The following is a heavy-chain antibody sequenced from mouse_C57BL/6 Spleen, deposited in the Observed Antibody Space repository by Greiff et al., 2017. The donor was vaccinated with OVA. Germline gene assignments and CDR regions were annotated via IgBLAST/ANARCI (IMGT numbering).Heavy chain of an antibody. CDR3: ARGEDGYYAWFAY. Sequence: ESGPGMVKPSQSLSLTCTVTGYSITSGYDWHWIRHFPGNKLEWMGYISYSGSTNYNPSLKSRISITHDTSKNHFFLKLNSVTTEDTATYYCARGEDGYYAWFAYWGQGTLVTVSA. CDR2: ISYSGST. V-gene: IGHV3-1*01. J-gene: IGHJ3*01. D-gene: IGHD2-3*01. CDR1: GYSITSGYD.